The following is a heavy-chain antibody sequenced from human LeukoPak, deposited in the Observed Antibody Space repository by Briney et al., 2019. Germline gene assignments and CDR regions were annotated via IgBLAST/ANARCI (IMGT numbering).Heavy chain of an antibody. D-gene: IGHD1-26*01. CDR1: GFTFSSYS. Sequence: GSLRPSCAASGFTFSSYSMNWVRQAPGKGLEWVSSISSSSSYIYYADSVKGRFTISRDNAKNSLYLQMNSLRAEDTAVYYCARDGGSYRKYWFDPWGRGTLVTVSS. V-gene: IGHV3-21*01. J-gene: IGHJ5*02. CDR2: ISSSSSYI. CDR3: ARDGGSYRKYWFDP.